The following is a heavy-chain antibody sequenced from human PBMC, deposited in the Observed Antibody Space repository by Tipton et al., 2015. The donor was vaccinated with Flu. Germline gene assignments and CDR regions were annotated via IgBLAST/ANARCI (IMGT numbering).Heavy chain of an antibody. D-gene: IGHD3-10*01. Sequence: LRLSCTVSSGSVSSGGYSWSWIRQPPGKGLEWIGYIYYSGNTYYNPSLKSRVTVSVDTSKNQFSLKLSSVTATDTAVYYCARRGAGGRAFDIWGQGTMVTVSS. CDR2: IYYSGNT. J-gene: IGHJ3*02. CDR3: ARRGAGGRAFDI. CDR1: SGSVSSGGYS. V-gene: IGHV4-61*08.